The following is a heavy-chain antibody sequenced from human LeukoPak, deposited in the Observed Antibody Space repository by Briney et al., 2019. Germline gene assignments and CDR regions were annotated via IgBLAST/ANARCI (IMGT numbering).Heavy chain of an antibody. J-gene: IGHJ4*02. V-gene: IGHV4-4*09. CDR3: ARSIEMATSFDY. CDR1: GGSISSYY. D-gene: IGHD5-24*01. Sequence: SETLSLTCTVSGGSISSYYWSWIRQPPGKGLEWIGYIHTSGSTNYNPSLKSRVTISVDTSKNQFSLKLSSVTAADTAVYYCARSIEMATSFDYWGQGTLVTVSS. CDR2: IHTSGST.